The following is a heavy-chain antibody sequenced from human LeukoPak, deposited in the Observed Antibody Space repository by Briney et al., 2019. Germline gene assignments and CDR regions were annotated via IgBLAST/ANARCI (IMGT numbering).Heavy chain of an antibody. D-gene: IGHD6-6*01. J-gene: IGHJ4*02. Sequence: PSETLSLICAVYGGSFSGYYWSWIPHPPGKGLEWIGEINHSGSTNYNPSLKSRVTISVDTSKNQFSLKLSSVTAADTAVYYCARTFIAARPHYFDYWGQGTLVTVSS. CDR3: ARTFIAARPHYFDY. V-gene: IGHV4-34*01. CDR2: INHSGST. CDR1: GGSFSGYY.